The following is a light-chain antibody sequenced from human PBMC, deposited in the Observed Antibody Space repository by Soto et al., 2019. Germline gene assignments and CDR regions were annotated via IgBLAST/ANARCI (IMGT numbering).Light chain of an antibody. J-gene: IGLJ1*01. Sequence: SYELTQPPSVSVAPGKTARITCGGNNIGSKSVHWYPQKPGQAPVLVIYYDSDRPSGIPERFSGSNSGNTATLTISRVEAGDEADYSCQVWDSSSDHYVFGTGTKLTVL. CDR3: QVWDSSSDHYV. V-gene: IGLV3-21*04. CDR2: YDS. CDR1: NIGSKS.